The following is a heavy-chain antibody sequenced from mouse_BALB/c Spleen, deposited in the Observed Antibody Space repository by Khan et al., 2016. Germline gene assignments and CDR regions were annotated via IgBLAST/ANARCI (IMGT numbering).Heavy chain of an antibody. J-gene: IGHJ3*01. D-gene: IGHD2-2*01. CDR1: GYSITSGYS. V-gene: IGHV3-1*02. CDR3: ARWFLSWFAY. CDR2: IHHSGTT. Sequence: EVQLQEPGPDLVKPSQSLSLTCTVTGYSITSGYSWHWIRQFPGNKLEWMAYIHHSGTTYYNPSLKSRISITRDTSKNQSFLQLISVTTEDPATYYCARWFLSWFAYGGQGTLVTLSA.